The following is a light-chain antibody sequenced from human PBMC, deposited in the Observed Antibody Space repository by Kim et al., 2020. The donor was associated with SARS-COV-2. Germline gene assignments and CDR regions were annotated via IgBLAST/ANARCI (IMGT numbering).Light chain of an antibody. Sequence: VSPGQTASVTCSGDKLGDKYACWYQQKPSQSPVLVIYQDSKRPSGIPERFSGSNSGNTATLTISGTQAMDEADYYCQAWDSSTVVFGGGTQLTVL. CDR3: QAWDSSTVV. V-gene: IGLV3-1*01. CDR2: QDS. CDR1: KLGDKY. J-gene: IGLJ2*01.